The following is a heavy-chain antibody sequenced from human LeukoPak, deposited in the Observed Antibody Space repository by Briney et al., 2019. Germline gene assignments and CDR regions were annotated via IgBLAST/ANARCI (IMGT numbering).Heavy chain of an antibody. CDR3: ARDVATTGWYTFDY. V-gene: IGHV6-1*01. Sequence: SPTLSLTCAISGDSVSSIIGAWNWVRQSPSRGLEWLGRTYYRSKWYSDYAVPIQGRISINPDTSKNQFTLHLFSVTPDDTAVYYCARDVATTGWYTFDYWGQGTRVTVSS. D-gene: IGHD6-19*01. CDR1: GDSVSSIIGA. CDR2: TYYRSKWYS. J-gene: IGHJ4*02.